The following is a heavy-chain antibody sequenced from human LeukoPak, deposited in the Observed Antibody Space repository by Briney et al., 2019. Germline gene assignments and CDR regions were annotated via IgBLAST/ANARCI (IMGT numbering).Heavy chain of an antibody. CDR3: ARAVITIFGEPPAMDV. V-gene: IGHV3-48*01. CDR1: GFTFSSYS. CDR2: ISSSSSTI. D-gene: IGHD3-3*01. J-gene: IGHJ6*03. Sequence: GGSLRLSCAASGFTFSSYSMNWVRQAPGKGLEWVSYISSSSSTIYYADSVKGRFTISRDNAKNSLYLQMNSLRAEDTAVYYCARAVITIFGEPPAMDVWGKGTTVTVSS.